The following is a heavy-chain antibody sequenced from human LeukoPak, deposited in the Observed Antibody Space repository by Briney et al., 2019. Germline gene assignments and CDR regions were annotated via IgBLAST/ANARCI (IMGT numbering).Heavy chain of an antibody. CDR1: GGSISTYY. D-gene: IGHD3-10*01. J-gene: IGHJ4*02. CDR2: IYNSGST. V-gene: IGHV4-59*01. Sequence: PSETLSLTCTVSGGSISTYYWSWIRQPPGKGLEWIGYIYNSGSTNYNPSHKSRVTISVDTSKNQFSLKLSSVTAADSAVYYCARGGPYDSGTFYFDYWGQGTLVTVSS. CDR3: ARGGPYDSGTFYFDY.